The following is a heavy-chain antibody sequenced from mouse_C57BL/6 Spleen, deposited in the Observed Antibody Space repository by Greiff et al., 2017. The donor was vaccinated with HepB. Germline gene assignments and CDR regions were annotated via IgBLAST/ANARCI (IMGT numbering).Heavy chain of an antibody. V-gene: IGHV1-55*01. D-gene: IGHD1-1*01. CDR3: ARLGYYGSWDYFDY. Sequence: QVQLKESGAELVKPGASVKMSCKASGYTFTSYWITWVKQRPGQGLEWIGDIYPGSGSTNYNEKFKSKATLTVDTSSSTAYMQLSSLTSEDSAVYYCARLGYYGSWDYFDYWGQGTTLTVSS. J-gene: IGHJ2*01. CDR1: GYTFTSYW. CDR2: IYPGSGST.